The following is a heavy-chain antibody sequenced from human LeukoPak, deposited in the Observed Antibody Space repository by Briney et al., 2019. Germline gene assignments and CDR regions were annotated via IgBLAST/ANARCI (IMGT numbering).Heavy chain of an antibody. D-gene: IGHD1-1*01. CDR2: ISSSSSYI. Sequence: SGGSLRLSCAASGFTFSSYSMNWVRQAPGKGLEWVSSISSSSSYIYYADPVKGRFTISRDNAKNSLYLQMNSLRAEDTAVYYCARGRGTGTNAFDIWGQGTMVTVSS. J-gene: IGHJ3*02. V-gene: IGHV3-21*01. CDR1: GFTFSSYS. CDR3: ARGRGTGTNAFDI.